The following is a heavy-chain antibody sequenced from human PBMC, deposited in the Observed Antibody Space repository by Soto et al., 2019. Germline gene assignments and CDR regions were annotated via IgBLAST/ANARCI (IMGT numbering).Heavy chain of an antibody. V-gene: IGHV4-59*01. Sequence: SETLSFTCTVSGGSISSYYWSWIRQPPGKGLEWIGYIYYSGSTNYNPSLKSRVTISVDTSKNQFYLKLSSVTAADTAVYYCASGVQFSAAAGPYYYYGLDVWGQGTTVTVSS. CDR3: ASGVQFSAAAGPYYYYGLDV. J-gene: IGHJ6*02. D-gene: IGHD6-13*01. CDR1: GGSISSYY. CDR2: IYYSGST.